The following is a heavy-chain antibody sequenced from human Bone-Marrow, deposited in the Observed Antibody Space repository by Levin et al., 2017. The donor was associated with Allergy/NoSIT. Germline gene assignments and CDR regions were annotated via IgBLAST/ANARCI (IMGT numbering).Heavy chain of an antibody. J-gene: IGHJ5*02. CDR3: ARESPGYSSGWYWFDP. Sequence: GGSLRLSCAASGFTFSDFQMDWVRQAPGKGLEWIGRTRGRGESYTTEYAASVKGRFTISRDDSKTSLYLQMNSLKIEDTAVYYCARESPGYSSGWYWFDPWGQGTLVTVSS. D-gene: IGHD6-19*01. V-gene: IGHV3-72*01. CDR2: TRGRGESYTT. CDR1: GFTFSDFQ.